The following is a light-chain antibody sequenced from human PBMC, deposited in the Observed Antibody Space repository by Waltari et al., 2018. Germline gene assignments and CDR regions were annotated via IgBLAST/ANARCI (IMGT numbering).Light chain of an antibody. Sequence: QSALTQPASVSGSPGQSITISCTGTSSDVGGYDYVSWYEQHPGKAPKLIIYDVSNPPSWNSNRFSGSKSGNTAYLTISGLQAEDEADYYCSSYTSTATRVFGGGPKLTVL. CDR3: SSYTSTATRV. J-gene: IGLJ3*02. CDR1: SSDVGGYDY. CDR2: DVS. V-gene: IGLV2-14*01.